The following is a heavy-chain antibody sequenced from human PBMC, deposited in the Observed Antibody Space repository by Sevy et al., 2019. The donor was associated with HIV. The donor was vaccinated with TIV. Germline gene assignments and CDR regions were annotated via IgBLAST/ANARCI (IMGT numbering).Heavy chain of an antibody. CDR2: ISWNSGSV. CDR1: GFTFDDYA. Sequence: GGSLRLSCAASGFTFDDYAMHWVRQAPGKGLEWVSGISWNSGSVGYADSVKGRFTISRDNAKNSLFLQMNTLRPEDTALYYCVKSIAARPKDSHHYMDVWGKGTTVTVSS. D-gene: IGHD6-6*01. J-gene: IGHJ6*03. V-gene: IGHV3-9*01. CDR3: VKSIAARPKDSHHYMDV.